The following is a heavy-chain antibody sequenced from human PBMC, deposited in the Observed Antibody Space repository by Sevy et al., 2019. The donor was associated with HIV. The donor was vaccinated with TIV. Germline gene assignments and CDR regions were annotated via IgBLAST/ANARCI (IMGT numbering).Heavy chain of an antibody. D-gene: IGHD2-2*01. Sequence: ASVKVSCKASAYTFTGHSIHWVRQAPGQGLECMGWINPNSGGTIYAQKFQGRVTMTRDTSISTAYMELSRLRSDDTAVYYCARGGVVVEPAARGYFDYWGQGTLVTVSS. CDR1: AYTFTGHS. J-gene: IGHJ4*02. CDR3: ARGGVVVEPAARGYFDY. CDR2: INPNSGGT. V-gene: IGHV1-2*02.